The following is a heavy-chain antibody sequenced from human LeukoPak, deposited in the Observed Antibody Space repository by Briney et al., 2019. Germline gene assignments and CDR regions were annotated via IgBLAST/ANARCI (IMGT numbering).Heavy chain of an antibody. CDR2: IYYSGST. J-gene: IGHJ4*02. Sequence: SETLSLTCTVSGGSISSYYWSWIRQPPGKGLEWIGYIYYSGSTNYNPSLKSRVTISVDRSKNQFSLKLSSVTAADTAVYYCARTLYGIFDYWGQGTLVTVSS. CDR1: GGSISSYY. CDR3: ARTLYGIFDY. V-gene: IGHV4-59*01. D-gene: IGHD2-2*02.